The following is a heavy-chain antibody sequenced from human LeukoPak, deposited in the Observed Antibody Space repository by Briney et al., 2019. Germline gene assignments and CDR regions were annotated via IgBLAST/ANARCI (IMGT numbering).Heavy chain of an antibody. Sequence: GGSLRLSCAASGFTFSSYWMHWVRQAPGKGLVWVSRINSDGSSTSYADSVKGRFTISRDNAKNTLYLQMNSLRAEDTAVYYCARLYYDYGWGSCPFDYWGQGTLVTVSS. CDR3: ARLYYDYGWGSCPFDY. CDR1: GFTFSSYW. V-gene: IGHV3-74*01. D-gene: IGHD3-16*01. CDR2: INSDGSST. J-gene: IGHJ4*02.